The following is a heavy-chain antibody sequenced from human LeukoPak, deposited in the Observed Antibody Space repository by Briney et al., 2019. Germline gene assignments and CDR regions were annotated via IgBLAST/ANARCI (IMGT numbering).Heavy chain of an antibody. V-gene: IGHV4-39*01. J-gene: IGHJ2*01. CDR2: IFYSGST. Sequence: SETLSLTCTVSGGSLSSSSYYWGWIRQPPGKGLEWIGTIFYSGSTYYNPSLKSRITMSVDTSKNQFSLNLSSVTAADTAVCYCARPDRWAYNWYFDLWGRGTLVTVSS. CDR1: GGSLSSSSYY. D-gene: IGHD3-16*02. CDR3: ARPDRWAYNWYFDL.